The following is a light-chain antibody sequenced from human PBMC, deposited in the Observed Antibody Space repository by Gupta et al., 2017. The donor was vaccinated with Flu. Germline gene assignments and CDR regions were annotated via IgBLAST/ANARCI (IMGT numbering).Light chain of an antibody. Sequence: SITISCTGTSSDVGGYNYVSWYQQHPGKAPKLMIYDVSNRPSGVSNRVSGSKSGNTASLTISGLQAEDEADYYCSSYTSSSTLVFGGGTKLTVL. J-gene: IGLJ2*01. CDR1: SSDVGGYNY. V-gene: IGLV2-14*04. CDR3: SSYTSSSTLV. CDR2: DVS.